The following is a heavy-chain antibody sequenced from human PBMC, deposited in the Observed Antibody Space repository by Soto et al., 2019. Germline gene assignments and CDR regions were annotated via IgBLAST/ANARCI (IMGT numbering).Heavy chain of an antibody. D-gene: IGHD1-26*01. CDR3: ARVGWDDAVDI. V-gene: IGHV3-13*05. Sequence: GGSLRLSCAASGFTFSSYDMHWGRQATGKGLEWVSAIGNAGDPYYPGSVKCRFTISRENAKNSLYLQMNSLRAGDTAVYYCARVGWDDAVDIWGQGTMVTVS. J-gene: IGHJ3*02. CDR1: GFTFSSYD. CDR2: IGNAGDP.